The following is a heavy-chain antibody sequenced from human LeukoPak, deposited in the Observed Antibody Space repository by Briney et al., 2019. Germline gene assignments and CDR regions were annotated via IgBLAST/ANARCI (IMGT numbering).Heavy chain of an antibody. CDR3: AKEIVGATRPFYFDY. CDR2: ISGSGGST. CDR1: GFPFSSYA. D-gene: IGHD1-26*01. V-gene: IGHV3-23*01. J-gene: IGHJ4*02. Sequence: GSLRLSCAASGFPFSSYAMSWVRPAPGKGLEWVSAISGSGGSTYYADSVKGRLTISRDNSKNTLYLQMNSLRAEDTAVYYCAKEIVGATRPFYFDYWGQGTLVTVSS.